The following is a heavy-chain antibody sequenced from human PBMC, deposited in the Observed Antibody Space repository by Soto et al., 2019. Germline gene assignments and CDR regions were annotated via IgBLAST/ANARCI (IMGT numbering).Heavy chain of an antibody. CDR1: GFTFSSYS. D-gene: IGHD4-17*01. CDR2: ISSSSSTI. V-gene: IGHV3-48*01. CDR3: ARDSSDYGDYAEYFQH. J-gene: IGHJ1*01. Sequence: EVQLVASGGGLVQPGGSLRLSCAASGFTFSSYSMNWVRQAPGKGLEWVSYISSSSSTIYYADSVKGRFTISRDNAKNSLYLQMNSLRAEDTAVYYCARDSSDYGDYAEYFQHWGQGTLVTVSS.